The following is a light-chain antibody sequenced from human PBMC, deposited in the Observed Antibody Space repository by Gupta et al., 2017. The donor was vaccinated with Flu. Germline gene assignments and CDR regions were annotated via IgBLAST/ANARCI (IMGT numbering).Light chain of an antibody. CDR3: SSYTGSTGL. J-gene: IGLJ3*02. Sequence: QSALTQPASVSGSPGQSITISCTGTSSDDLTYNYVSWYQHHPGKAPNLVIYDVTYRPSGVSNRFSGSKSGNTASLTISGLQPEDEADYSCSSYTGSTGLFGGGTRLTVL. V-gene: IGLV2-14*03. CDR2: DVT. CDR1: SSDDLTYNY.